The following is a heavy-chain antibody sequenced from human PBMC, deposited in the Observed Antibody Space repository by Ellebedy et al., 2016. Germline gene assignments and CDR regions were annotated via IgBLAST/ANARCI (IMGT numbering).Heavy chain of an antibody. D-gene: IGHD1-26*01. V-gene: IGHV4-34*01. CDR3: ARDGEGEYAFDI. Sequence: SETLSLTXAVYGGSFSGYYWSWIRQPPGKGLEWIGEINHSGSTNYNPSLKSRVTISVDTSKNQFSLKLSSVTAADTAVYYCARDGEGEYAFDIWGQGTMVTVSS. CDR2: INHSGST. CDR1: GGSFSGYY. J-gene: IGHJ3*02.